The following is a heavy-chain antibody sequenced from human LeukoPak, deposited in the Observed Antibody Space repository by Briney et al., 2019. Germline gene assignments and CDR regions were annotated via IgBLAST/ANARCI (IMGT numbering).Heavy chain of an antibody. J-gene: IGHJ6*04. D-gene: IGHD3-3*02. Sequence: PGGSLRLSCVSSVFTIGTAWMSWVRQAPGKGLEWLGHIKSEGEGATTDYAAPAKGRFAISRDDSKNMIYLQMSSRKIDDTAIYYCIAHFPYFYGFDVWGKGTTVTVSS. V-gene: IGHV3-15*01. CDR1: VFTIGTAW. CDR2: IKSEGEGATT. CDR3: IAHFPYFYGFDV.